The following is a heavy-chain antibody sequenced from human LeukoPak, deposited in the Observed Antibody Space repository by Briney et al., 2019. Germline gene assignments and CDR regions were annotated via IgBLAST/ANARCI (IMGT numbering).Heavy chain of an antibody. V-gene: IGHV4-4*07. J-gene: IGHJ4*02. CDR2: IYTGGYT. CDR1: GGSISTYY. Sequence: SETLSLTCTVSGGSISTYYWNWIRQPAGKGLGWIGRIYTGGYTNYNPSVKSRVTMSVDTSKNQFSLKLSSVTAADTAVYYCATDCSGSSCYPAGFDYWGQGILVTVSS. D-gene: IGHD2-15*01. CDR3: ATDCSGSSCYPAGFDY.